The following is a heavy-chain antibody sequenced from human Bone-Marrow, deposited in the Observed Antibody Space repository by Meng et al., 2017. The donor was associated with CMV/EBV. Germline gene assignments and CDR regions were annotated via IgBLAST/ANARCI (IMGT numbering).Heavy chain of an antibody. CDR1: GYTFTGYH. CDR3: ARGPLPVNEYPKIVTYYYYGMDV. Sequence: ASVKVSCKASGYTFTGYHMHWVRQAPGQGLEWMRWINPNSGGTNYAQKFQGRVTMTRDTSISTAYMELSRLRSDDTAVYYCARGPLPVNEYPKIVTYYYYGMDVWGQGNTVTVSS. CDR2: INPNSGGT. D-gene: IGHD2-2*01. V-gene: IGHV1-2*02. J-gene: IGHJ6*02.